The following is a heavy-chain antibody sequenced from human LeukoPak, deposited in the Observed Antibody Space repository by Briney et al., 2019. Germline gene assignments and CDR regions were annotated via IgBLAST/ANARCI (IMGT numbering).Heavy chain of an antibody. CDR3: ARGSRAVAGTYYYYGMDV. J-gene: IGHJ6*04. CDR1: ADRVSSNSAA. CDR2: TYYRSKWYN. V-gene: IGHV6-1*01. D-gene: IGHD6-19*01. Sequence: SQTLSLTCAISADRVSSNSAAWNWIRQSPSRGLEWLGRTYYRSKWYNDYAVSVKSRITVNPDTSKNQSSLQLNSVTPEDTAVYYCARGSRAVAGTYYYYGMDVWGKGTTVTVSS.